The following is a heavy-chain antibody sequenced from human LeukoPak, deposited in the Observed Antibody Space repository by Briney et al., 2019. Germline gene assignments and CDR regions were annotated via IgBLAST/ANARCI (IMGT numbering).Heavy chain of an antibody. CDR3: ARFAVHRRLTVAGQFGLDY. V-gene: IGHV1-46*01. Sequence: ASVKVSCKASRYTFTGYYMHWVRQAPGQGLEWMGIINSSGGSTNYAQKFQGRVTMTRDTSTSTVYMELSSLRSEDTAVYYCARFAVHRRLTVAGQFGLDYWGQGTLVTVSS. D-gene: IGHD6-19*01. CDR2: INSSGGST. J-gene: IGHJ4*02. CDR1: RYTFTGYY.